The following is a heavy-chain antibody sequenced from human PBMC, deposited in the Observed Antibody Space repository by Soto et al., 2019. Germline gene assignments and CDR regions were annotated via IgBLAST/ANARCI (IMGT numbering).Heavy chain of an antibody. CDR1: GGSISSSSYY. CDR3: ARQDYGDYNWFDP. CDR2: IYYSGST. J-gene: IGHJ5*02. Sequence: SETLSLTCTVSGGSISSSSYYWGWIRPPPGKGLEWIGSIYYSGSTYYNPSLKSRVTIAVDTSKNQFSLKLSSVTAADTAVYYCARQDYGDYNWFDPWGQGTLVTVS. D-gene: IGHD4-17*01. V-gene: IGHV4-39*01.